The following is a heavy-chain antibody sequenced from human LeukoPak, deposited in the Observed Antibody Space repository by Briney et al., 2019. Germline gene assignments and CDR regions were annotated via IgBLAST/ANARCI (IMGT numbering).Heavy chain of an antibody. CDR3: ARQDYYGSGSYGTPDAFDI. D-gene: IGHD3-10*01. V-gene: IGHV4-39*01. J-gene: IGHJ3*02. CDR1: GGSISSSSYY. Sequence: SESLSLTCTVSGGSISSSSYYWGWIRQPPGKGLEWIGRIYYSESTYYNPSLKSRVTISVDTSQNQFPLKLSSVTAADTAVYYCARQDYYGSGSYGTPDAFDIWGQGTMVTVSS. CDR2: IYYSEST.